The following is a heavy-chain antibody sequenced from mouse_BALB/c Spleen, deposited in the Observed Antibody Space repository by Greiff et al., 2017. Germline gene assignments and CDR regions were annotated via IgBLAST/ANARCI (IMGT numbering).Heavy chain of an antibody. CDR3: ARAGITTDAY. CDR2: ISSGGSYT. J-gene: IGHJ3*01. CDR1: GFTFSSYA. D-gene: IGHD2-4*01. Sequence: EVNVVESGGGLVKPGGSLKLSCAASGFTFSSYAMSWVRQSPEKRLEWVAEISSGGSYTYYPDTVTGRFTISRDNAKNTLYLEMSSLRSEDTAMYYCARAGITTDAYWGQGTLVTVSA. V-gene: IGHV5-9-4*01.